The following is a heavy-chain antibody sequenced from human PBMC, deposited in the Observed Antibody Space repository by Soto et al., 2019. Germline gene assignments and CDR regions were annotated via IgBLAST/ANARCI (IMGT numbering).Heavy chain of an antibody. CDR3: AKDAGIGYCSSASCPSYYFGH. D-gene: IGHD2-2*01. J-gene: IGHJ4*02. V-gene: IGHV3-9*01. Sequence: EVQLVESGGGLVQPGRSLRLSCAASGFTFDDYSMHWVRQAPGKGLEWVSGISWNSGTIGYADSVKGRFTLSRDNAKNSLYLQMNSLRSEDTALYFCAKDAGIGYCSSASCPSYYFGHWGQGTLVTVSS. CDR2: ISWNSGTI. CDR1: GFTFDDYS.